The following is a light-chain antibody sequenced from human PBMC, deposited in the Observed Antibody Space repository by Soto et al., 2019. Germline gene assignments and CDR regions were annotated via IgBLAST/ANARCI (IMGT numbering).Light chain of an antibody. J-gene: IGKJ4*01. CDR3: QNYNSAPLT. CDR2: AAS. CDR1: QGISSY. Sequence: IQLTQSPSSLSASVGDRVTITCRASQGISSYLAWYQQKPGKVPKLLIYAASTLQSGVPSRFSGSGFGTDFTLTVSSLQPEDVASYYCQNYNSAPLTFGGGTKVDIK. V-gene: IGKV1-27*01.